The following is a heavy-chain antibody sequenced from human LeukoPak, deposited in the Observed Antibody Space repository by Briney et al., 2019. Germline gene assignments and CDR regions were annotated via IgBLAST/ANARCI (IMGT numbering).Heavy chain of an antibody. V-gene: IGHV3-48*04. CDR1: GFTFSSYS. CDR2: ISSSSSTI. J-gene: IGHJ6*03. CDR3: VCDSSGYYPQTGYYYYYYMDV. D-gene: IGHD3-22*01. Sequence: GGSLRLSCAASGFTFSSYSMNWVRQAPGKGLEWVSYISSSSSTIYYADSVKGRFSVSGDNARNSVYLQMNGLRAEDTAVYYCVCDSSGYYPQTGYYYYYYMDVWGKGTTVTVSS.